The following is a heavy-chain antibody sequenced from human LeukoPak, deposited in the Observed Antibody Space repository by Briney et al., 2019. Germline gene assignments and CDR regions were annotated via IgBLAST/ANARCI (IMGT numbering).Heavy chain of an antibody. CDR3: ESRMSQASDDGID. CDR1: GFTISNHC. CDR2: IKPDGSEK. Sequence: GGSLRLSCVASGFTISNHCMNWLRLAPGKGLEWVANIKPDGSEKYYLDSVKGRFTISRDNAKNSLYLQMNSLRVEDKAVYYCESRMSQASDDGIDWGEGGLV. V-gene: IGHV3-7*01. D-gene: IGHD4-17*01. J-gene: IGHJ4*02.